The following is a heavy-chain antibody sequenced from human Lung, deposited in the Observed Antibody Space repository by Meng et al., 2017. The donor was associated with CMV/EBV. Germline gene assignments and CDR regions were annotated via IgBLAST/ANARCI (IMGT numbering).Heavy chain of an antibody. CDR2: IYYTGST. J-gene: IGHJ4*02. V-gene: IGHV4-30-4*01. Sequence: QVQLQEAGPGLVQPSQTLSLTCTVFGGSISRGDYYWSWIRQPPGKGLEWIGYIYYTGSTYYNPSLKSRVIISVDTSKNQFSLKLNSVTAADTAVYYCARVGGCSGGGCYHRLFDYWGQGTLVTVSS. D-gene: IGHD2-15*01. CDR1: GGSISRGDYY. CDR3: ARVGGCSGGGCYHRLFDY.